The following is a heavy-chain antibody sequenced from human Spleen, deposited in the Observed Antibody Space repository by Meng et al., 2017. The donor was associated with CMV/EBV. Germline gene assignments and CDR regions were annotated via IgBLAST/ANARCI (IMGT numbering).Heavy chain of an antibody. V-gene: IGHV3-7*04. J-gene: IGHJ4*02. CDR1: GLTFSDYW. CDR2: IKSDGTEK. CDR3: ARADFWSGYYIEY. D-gene: IGHD3-3*01. Sequence: ETLSLTCATSGLTFSDYWMNWVRQAPGRGLEWVANIKSDGTEKNYVDSVKGRFTISRDNARNTLYLQMNSLRAEDTAVYYCARADFWSGYYIEYWGQGTLVTVSS.